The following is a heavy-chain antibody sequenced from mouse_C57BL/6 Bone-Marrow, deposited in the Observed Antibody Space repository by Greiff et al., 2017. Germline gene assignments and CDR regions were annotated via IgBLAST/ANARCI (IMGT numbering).Heavy chain of an antibody. D-gene: IGHD1-1*02. V-gene: IGHV5-6*01. CDR1: GFTFSSYG. CDR2: ISSGGSYT. CDR3: ARGGSPVYFDY. J-gene: IGHJ2*01. Sequence: EVQRVESGGDLVKPGGSLKLSCAASGFTFSSYGMSWVRQTPDKRLEWVATISSGGSYTYYPDSVKGRCTISRDNAKNTLYLQMSSLKSEDTALYYCARGGSPVYFDYGGQGTALTVTS.